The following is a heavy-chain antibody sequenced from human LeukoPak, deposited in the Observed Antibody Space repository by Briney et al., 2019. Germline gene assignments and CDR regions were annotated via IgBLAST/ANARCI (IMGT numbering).Heavy chain of an antibody. Sequence: SETLSLTCTVSGGSIGSGGYYWSWIRQHPGKGLEWIGYIYYSGSTYYNPSLKSRVTISVDTSKNQFSLKLSSVTAADTAVYYCARDHNDILTGSTAFDIWGQGTMVTVSS. CDR1: GGSIGSGGYY. CDR2: IYYSGST. V-gene: IGHV4-31*03. D-gene: IGHD3-9*01. CDR3: ARDHNDILTGSTAFDI. J-gene: IGHJ3*02.